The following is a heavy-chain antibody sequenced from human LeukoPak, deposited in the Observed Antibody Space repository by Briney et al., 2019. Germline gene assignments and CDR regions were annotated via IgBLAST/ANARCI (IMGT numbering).Heavy chain of an antibody. J-gene: IGHJ4*02. V-gene: IGHV3-11*01. CDR2: ISSSGSTI. CDR1: GFTFSDYY. CDR3: ARVLGYCSSTSCYNDY. Sequence: GGSLRLSCAASGFTFSDYYMSWIRQAPGKGLEWVSYISSSGSTIYYADSVKGRFTISRDNAKNSLYLQMNSLRAEDTAVYYCARVLGYCSSTSCYNDYWGQGTLVTVSS. D-gene: IGHD2-2*02.